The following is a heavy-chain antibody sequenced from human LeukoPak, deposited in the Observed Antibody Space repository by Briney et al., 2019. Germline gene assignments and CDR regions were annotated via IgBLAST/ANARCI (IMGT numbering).Heavy chain of an antibody. V-gene: IGHV4-59*08. D-gene: IGHD3-22*01. CDR1: GGSISSYH. Sequence: PSETLSLTCTVSGGSISSYHWSWIRQPPGKGLEWIGYIYYSGSTNYNPSLKSRVTISVDTSKNQFSLKLSSVTAADTAVYYCARLGGSGYYPLYGMDVWGQGTTVTVSS. CDR3: ARLGGSGYYPLYGMDV. J-gene: IGHJ6*02. CDR2: IYYSGST.